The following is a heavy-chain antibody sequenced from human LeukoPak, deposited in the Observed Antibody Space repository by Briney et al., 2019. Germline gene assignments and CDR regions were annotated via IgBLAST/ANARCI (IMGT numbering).Heavy chain of an antibody. D-gene: IGHD3-22*01. J-gene: IGHJ6*02. CDR3: ARGSPYYDSSGYPLYYYYYYGMDV. CDR2: ISSSGSTI. V-gene: IGHV3-48*03. Sequence: GGSLRLSCAASGFTFSNYEMNWVRQAPGKGLEWVSYISSSGSTIYYADSVKGRFTISRDNTKNSLYLQMNSLRAEDTAVYYCARGSPYYDSSGYPLYYYYYYGMDVWGQGTTVTVSS. CDR1: GFTFSNYE.